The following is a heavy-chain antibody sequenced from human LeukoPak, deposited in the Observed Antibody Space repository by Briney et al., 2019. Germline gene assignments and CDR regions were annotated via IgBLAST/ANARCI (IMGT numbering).Heavy chain of an antibody. D-gene: IGHD6-13*01. CDR2: IYYSGST. CDR1: GGSISSYY. CDR3: ARGYSSSWYYFDY. J-gene: IGHJ4*02. V-gene: IGHV4-59*01. Sequence: SETLSLTCTVSGGSISSYYWSWIRQPPGKGLEWIGYIYYSGSTNYNPSLKSRVTISVDTSKNQFSLKLSSVTAADTAVYYCARGYSSSWYYFDYWGQGTLVTVSS.